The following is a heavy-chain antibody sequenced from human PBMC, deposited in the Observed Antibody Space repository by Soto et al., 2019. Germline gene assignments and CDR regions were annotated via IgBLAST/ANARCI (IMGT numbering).Heavy chain of an antibody. CDR3: TTRIRTTNDY. J-gene: IGHJ4*02. CDR2: IKSKTDGGTI. CDR1: GFTFSNPW. V-gene: IGHV3-15*07. D-gene: IGHD2-15*01. Sequence: EVQLVESGGGLVKPGGSLRLSCAASGFTFSNPWMNWVRQAPGKGLEWVGRIKSKTDGGTIDYGAPLKGRFTISRDDSQNMLYLQMNSLKTEDTAVYYCTTRIRTTNDYWGQGILVTVSS.